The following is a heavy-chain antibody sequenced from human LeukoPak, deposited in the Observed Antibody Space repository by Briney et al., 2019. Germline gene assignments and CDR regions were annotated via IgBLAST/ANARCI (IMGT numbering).Heavy chain of an antibody. V-gene: IGHV3-23*01. J-gene: IGHJ4*02. CDR1: GFTFSSYA. Sequence: GGSLRLSCAASGFTFSSYAMSWVRQAPGKGLEWVSAISGSGGSTYYVDSVKGRFTISRDNSKNTLYLQMNSLRAEDTAVYYCAKEAFLWDDSSGYYTSWGQGTLVTVSS. D-gene: IGHD3-22*01. CDR2: ISGSGGST. CDR3: AKEAFLWDDSSGYYTS.